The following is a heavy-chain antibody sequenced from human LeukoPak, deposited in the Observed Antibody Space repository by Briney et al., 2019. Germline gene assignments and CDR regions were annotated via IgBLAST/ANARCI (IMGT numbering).Heavy chain of an antibody. CDR3: ARGHYDVLAASYKWTPDY. J-gene: IGHJ4*02. CDR2: ITSGGDYI. Sequence: PGGSLRLSCAASGFTFNTFNMNWVRQAPGKGLEWVSYITSGGDYIYYADSVKGRFTTSRDNDKNSLSLQLNSLRVEDTAVYYCARGHYDVLAASYKWTPDYWGQGTLVTVSS. D-gene: IGHD3-9*01. CDR1: GFTFNTFN. V-gene: IGHV3-21*01.